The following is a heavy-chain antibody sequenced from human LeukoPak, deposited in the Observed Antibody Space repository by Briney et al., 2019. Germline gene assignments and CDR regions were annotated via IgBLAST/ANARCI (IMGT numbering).Heavy chain of an antibody. CDR2: IYHSGST. CDR3: ARGGLQPTV. CDR1: GYSISSGYY. V-gene: IGHV4-38-2*01. J-gene: IGHJ4*02. Sequence: SETLSLTCAVSGYSISSGYYWGWLRQPPGKGLEWIGSIYHSGSTYYNPSLKSRVTISVDTSKNQFSLKLSSVTAADTAVYYCARGGLQPTVWGQGTLVTVSS. D-gene: IGHD5-24*01.